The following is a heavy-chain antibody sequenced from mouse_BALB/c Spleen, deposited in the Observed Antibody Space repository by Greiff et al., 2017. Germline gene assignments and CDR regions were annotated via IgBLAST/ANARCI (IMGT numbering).Heavy chain of an antibody. V-gene: IGHV1-7*01. CDR1: GFTFTSYW. J-gene: IGHJ2*01. D-gene: IGHD1-1*01. CDR2: INPSTGYT. Sequence: QVQLMESGAELAKPGASVKMSCEASGFTFTSYWMPWVKQRPGQGLEWMGYINPSTGYTEYNQKFKDKATLTADKYSSTAYMQLSSLTSEDSAVYYRARYITTVVGTYFDYGGQGTTLTVSS. CDR3: ARYITTVVGTYFDY.